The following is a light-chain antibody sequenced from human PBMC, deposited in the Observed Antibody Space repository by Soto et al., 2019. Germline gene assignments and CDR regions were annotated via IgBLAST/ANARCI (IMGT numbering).Light chain of an antibody. Sequence: DIQMTQSPSTLSAFVGDRVTITCRASQSISSWLAWYQQKPGKAPKLLVYQASTLESGVQLRFSGSGSGTEFPLTINSLQSDDFANYYCQEYDSYSWTFGQGTKVEVK. J-gene: IGKJ1*01. CDR2: QAS. V-gene: IGKV1-5*03. CDR3: QEYDSYSWT. CDR1: QSISSW.